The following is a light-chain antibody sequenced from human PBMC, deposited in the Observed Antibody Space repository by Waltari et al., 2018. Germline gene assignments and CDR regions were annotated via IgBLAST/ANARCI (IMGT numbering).Light chain of an antibody. CDR3: HSYDIGLTAWV. CDR1: TSDLGTGYD. CDR2: GNT. J-gene: IGLJ3*02. Sequence: RGDMSCTGSTSDLGTGYDVQWYQQLPGSAPKLLMFGNTNRPSGVPDRFSGSKSGASASLAITGLQAEDEAVYYCHSYDIGLTAWVFGGGTKLTVL. V-gene: IGLV1-40*03.